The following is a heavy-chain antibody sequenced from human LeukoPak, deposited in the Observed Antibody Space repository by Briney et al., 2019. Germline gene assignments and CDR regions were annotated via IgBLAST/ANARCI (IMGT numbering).Heavy chain of an antibody. V-gene: IGHV1-2*02. D-gene: IGHD2-2*01. CDR3: ARGGAFCSITTCHEFDH. CDR2: TNPSTGGT. Sequence: GASVNVSCKTSGYTFTGSYLHWVRQVPGQGLEWMGWTNPSTGGTKSAQQFEGRVTMTRDTSNTTGYLELRRLRLEDTATYYCARGGAFCSITTCHEFDHWGQGTLVIVSS. CDR1: GYTFTGSY. J-gene: IGHJ4*02.